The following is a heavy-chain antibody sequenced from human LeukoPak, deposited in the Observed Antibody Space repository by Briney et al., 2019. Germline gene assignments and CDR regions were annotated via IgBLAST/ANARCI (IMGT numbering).Heavy chain of an antibody. Sequence: GGSLRLSCAASGFTFDDYAMHWVRQAPGKGLEWVSAISGSGGSTYYADSVKGRFTISRDNSKNTLYLQMNSLRAEDTAVYYCARDIFAGDWGQGTLVTVSS. V-gene: IGHV3-23*01. D-gene: IGHD2-21*01. CDR3: ARDIFAGD. CDR1: GFTFDDYA. CDR2: ISGSGGST. J-gene: IGHJ4*02.